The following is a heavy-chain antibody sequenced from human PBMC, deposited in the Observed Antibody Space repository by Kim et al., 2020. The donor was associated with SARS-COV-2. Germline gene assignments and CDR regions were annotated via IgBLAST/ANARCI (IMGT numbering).Heavy chain of an antibody. CDR2: IYYSGST. CDR3: ARQGRIAARDFDY. D-gene: IGHD6-6*01. CDR1: GGSISSSSYY. Sequence: SETLSLTCTVSGGSISSSSYYWGWIRQPPGKGLEWIGSIYYSGSTYYNPSLKSRVTISVDTSKNQFSLKLSSVTAADTAVYYCARQGRIAARDFDYWGQGTLVTVSS. V-gene: IGHV4-39*01. J-gene: IGHJ4*02.